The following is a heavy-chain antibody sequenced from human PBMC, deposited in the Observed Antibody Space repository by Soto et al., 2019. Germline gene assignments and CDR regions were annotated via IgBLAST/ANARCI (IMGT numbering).Heavy chain of an antibody. V-gene: IGHV3-7*01. CDR2: ILLDGSEK. Sequence: EVQLVESGGGLVQPGGSLRLSCAASGFSFSRYWMSWVRQAPGKGLEWVANILLDGSEKNYVDSVKGRFTISRDNANNSLYLQLNSLRAEDTAVYYCARSGSYRIGHFACWGQGTLVTVSS. D-gene: IGHD6-19*01. J-gene: IGHJ4*02. CDR3: ARSGSYRIGHFAC. CDR1: GFSFSRYW.